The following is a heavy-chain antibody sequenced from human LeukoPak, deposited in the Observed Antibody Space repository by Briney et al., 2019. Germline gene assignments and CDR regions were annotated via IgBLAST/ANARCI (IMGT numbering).Heavy chain of an antibody. CDR1: GFTFSSYG. V-gene: IGHV3-30*02. CDR2: IRYDGSNK. CDR3: AKDGGYSYGYGDY. J-gene: IGHJ4*02. Sequence: PGGSLRLSCAASGFTFSSYGMHWVRQAPGKGLEWVAFIRYDGSNKYYADSVKGRFTISRDNSKNTLYLQMNSLRAEDTAVYYCAKDGGYSYGYGDYWGQGTLVTVSS. D-gene: IGHD5-18*01.